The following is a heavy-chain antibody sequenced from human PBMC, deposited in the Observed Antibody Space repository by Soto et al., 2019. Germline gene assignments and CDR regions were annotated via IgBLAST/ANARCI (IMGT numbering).Heavy chain of an antibody. CDR2: ISGSGGST. D-gene: IGHD3-3*01. J-gene: IGHJ6*02. V-gene: IGHV3-23*01. CDR1: GFTFSSYA. Sequence: EVQLLESGGGLGQPGGSLRLSCAASGFTFSSYAMSWVRQAPGKGLEWVSAISGSGGSTYYADSVKGRFTISRDNSKNTLYLQMNSLRAEDTAVSYSASARFSYDFWSGYYYYYYYYGMGVWGQGTTVTVSS. CDR3: ASARFSYDFWSGYYYYYYYYGMGV.